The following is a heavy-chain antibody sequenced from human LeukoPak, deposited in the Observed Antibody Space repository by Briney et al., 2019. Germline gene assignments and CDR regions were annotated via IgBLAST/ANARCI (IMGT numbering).Heavy chain of an antibody. Sequence: SETLSLTCAVYGGSFSGYYWSWIRQPPGKGLEWIGEINHSGSTNYNPSLKSRVTISVDTSKNQFSLKLSSVTAADTAVYYCAREKDYNSSGYSDWGQGTLVTVSS. J-gene: IGHJ4*02. D-gene: IGHD3-22*01. CDR1: GGSFSGYY. CDR3: AREKDYNSSGYSD. CDR2: INHSGST. V-gene: IGHV4-34*01.